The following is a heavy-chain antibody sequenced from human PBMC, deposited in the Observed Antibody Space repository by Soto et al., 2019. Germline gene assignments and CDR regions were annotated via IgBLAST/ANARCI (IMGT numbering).Heavy chain of an antibody. CDR2: INAGNGNT. Sequence: QVQLVQSGAEVKKPGASVKVSCKASGYTFTSYAMHWVRQAPGQRLEWMGWINAGNGNTKYSQKFQGRVTITRDTSASTAYMELSSLRSEDTGVYYCAREQYDYIWGSYRLFDYWGQGTLVTVSS. CDR3: AREQYDYIWGSYRLFDY. V-gene: IGHV1-3*01. CDR1: GYTFTSYA. J-gene: IGHJ4*02. D-gene: IGHD3-16*02.